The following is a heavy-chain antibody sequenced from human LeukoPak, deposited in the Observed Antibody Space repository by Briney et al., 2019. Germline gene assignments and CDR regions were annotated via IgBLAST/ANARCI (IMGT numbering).Heavy chain of an antibody. CDR2: ISGSGGST. Sequence: GGSLRLSCAASGFSFSSYATSWVRQAPGKGLEWVSAISGSGGSTYSADSVKGRFTISRDNSKNTLYLQMNTLRAEDAAVYYCAKGGGYDGLYFDYWGQGTLVTVPS. CDR1: GFSFSSYA. CDR3: AKGGGYDGLYFDY. J-gene: IGHJ4*02. V-gene: IGHV3-23*01. D-gene: IGHD6-19*01.